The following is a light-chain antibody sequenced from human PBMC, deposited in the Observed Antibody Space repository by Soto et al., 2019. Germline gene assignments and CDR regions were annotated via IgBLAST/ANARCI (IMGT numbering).Light chain of an antibody. Sequence: DLLVTLSPVSLSVSLSDRATITCQSSQSVLYSSNNKNYLTWYQQKPGQPPKLLIYWASTRESGVPDRFSGSGSGTDFTLTISSLQAEDVAVYYCQQYYSTPLTFGGGTKVDIK. CDR1: QSVLYSSNNKNY. CDR2: WAS. V-gene: IGKV4-1*01. CDR3: QQYYSTPLT. J-gene: IGKJ4*01.